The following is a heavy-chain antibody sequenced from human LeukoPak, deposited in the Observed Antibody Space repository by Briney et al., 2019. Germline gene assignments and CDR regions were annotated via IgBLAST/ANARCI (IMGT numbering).Heavy chain of an antibody. CDR1: GFTFRSYA. J-gene: IGHJ5*02. Sequence: QAGGSLRLSCVVSGFTFRSYAMTWVRQAPGKGLEWVSAISGGGDSTYYADSVKGRFTISRDNSKNTLYLQMNSLRAEDTAVYYCARTPTYYYDSSDGAWFDPWGQGTLVTVSS. CDR3: ARTPTYYYDSSDGAWFDP. V-gene: IGHV3-23*01. CDR2: ISGGGDST. D-gene: IGHD3-22*01.